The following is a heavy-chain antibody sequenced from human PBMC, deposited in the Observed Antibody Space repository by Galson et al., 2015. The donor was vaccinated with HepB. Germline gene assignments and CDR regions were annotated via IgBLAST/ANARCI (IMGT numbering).Heavy chain of an antibody. CDR1: GFTFSSYW. V-gene: IGHV3-74*01. CDR2: INSDGSST. D-gene: IGHD3-9*01. CDR3: ARDSGYDILTGYAGLNWFDP. J-gene: IGHJ5*02. Sequence: SLRLSCAASGFTFSSYWMHWVRHAPGKGLVWVSRINSDGSSTSYADSVKGRFTISRDNAKNTLYLQMNSLRAEDTAVYYCARDSGYDILTGYAGLNWFDPWGQGTLVTVSS.